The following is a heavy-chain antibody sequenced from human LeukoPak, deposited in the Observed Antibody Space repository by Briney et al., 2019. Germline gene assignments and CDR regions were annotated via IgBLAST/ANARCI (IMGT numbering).Heavy chain of an antibody. V-gene: IGHV4-34*01. CDR2: INHSGST. CDR3: ARGGITIFGVVIYQSELDY. D-gene: IGHD3-3*01. J-gene: IGHJ4*02. CDR1: GGSFSGYY. Sequence: SETLSLTCAVYGGSFSGYYWSWIRQPPGKGLEWIGEINHSGSTNYNPSLKSRVTISVDTSKNQFSLKLSSVTAADTAVYHCARGGITIFGVVIYQSELDYWGQGTLVTVSS.